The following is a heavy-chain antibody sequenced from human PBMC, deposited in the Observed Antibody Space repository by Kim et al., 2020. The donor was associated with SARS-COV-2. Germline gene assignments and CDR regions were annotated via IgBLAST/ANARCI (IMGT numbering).Heavy chain of an antibody. CDR3: SRNSFYYLSPYYSSFMDL. V-gene: IGHV4-59*08. Sequence: SETLSLTCTFSGCSISYSYWSWIRQPPGPFLECLFYISSLGSTNYNPSLKSLFPISFSPSNPPFSLHLSSFPSADPSVYSFSRNSFYYLSPYYSSFMDL. D-gene: IGHD3-22*01. CDR1: GCSISYSY. J-gene: IGHJ6*01. CDR2: ISSLGST.